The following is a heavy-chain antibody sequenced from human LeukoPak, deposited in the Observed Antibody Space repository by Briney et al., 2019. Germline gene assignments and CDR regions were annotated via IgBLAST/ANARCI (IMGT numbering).Heavy chain of an antibody. V-gene: IGHV4-61*02. CDR2: SYTSGST. CDR3: AGDSIVGAIDDAFDI. J-gene: IGHJ3*02. Sequence: SETLSLTCTVSGGSISSGSYYWSWIRQPAGKGLEWIGRSYTSGSTNYNPSLKSRVTISIDTSKNQFSLKLSSVTAADTAVYYCAGDSIVGAIDDAFDIWGQGTMVTVSS. D-gene: IGHD1-26*01. CDR1: GGSISSGSYY.